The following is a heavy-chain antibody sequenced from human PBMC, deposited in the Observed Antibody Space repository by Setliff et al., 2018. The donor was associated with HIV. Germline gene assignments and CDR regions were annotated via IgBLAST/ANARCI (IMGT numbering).Heavy chain of an antibody. V-gene: IGHV1-2*06. D-gene: IGHD1-1*01. CDR2: INPKSGAT. CDR1: GYSLSTYA. CDR3: ARVRTSTGAQY. Sequence: ASVKVSCKASGYSLSTYAISWVRQAPGQGLEWMGRINPKSGATNLAQKFQGRVTLTRDTSVTTVYMELTSLRSDDTAVYYCARVRTSTGAQYWGQGTLVTVSS. J-gene: IGHJ4*02.